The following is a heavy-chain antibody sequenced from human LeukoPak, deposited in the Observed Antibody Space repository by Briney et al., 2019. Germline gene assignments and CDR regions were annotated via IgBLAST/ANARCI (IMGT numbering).Heavy chain of an antibody. CDR2: ISSSGSTI. J-gene: IGHJ3*02. CDR1: GFTFSSYE. V-gene: IGHV3-48*03. D-gene: IGHD6-13*01. CDR3: AGISPPYSSSWNAFDI. Sequence: GGSLRLSCAASGFTFSSYEMNWVRQAPGKGLEWVSYISSSGSTIYYANSVKGRFTISRDNAKNSLYLQMNSLRAEDTAVYYCAGISPPYSSSWNAFDIWGQGTMVTVSS.